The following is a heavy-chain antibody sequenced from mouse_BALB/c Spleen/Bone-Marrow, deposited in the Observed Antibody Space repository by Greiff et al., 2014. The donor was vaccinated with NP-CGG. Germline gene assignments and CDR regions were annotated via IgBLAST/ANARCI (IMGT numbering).Heavy chain of an antibody. D-gene: IGHD2-3*01. CDR3: AREGSYDGCSGHFDF. CDR2: IVPSSAYS. J-gene: IGHJ2*01. Sequence: VQVVESGAELARPGASVRMSCKASGYSFTSFTMHWLKQRPGQGLEWIAYIVPSSAYSNYNQKFKDKATLSADRSSSTAYMQLSSLTSEDSAVYYCAREGSYDGCSGHFDFWGPGTTLTVSS. V-gene: IGHV1-4*01. CDR1: GYSFTSFT.